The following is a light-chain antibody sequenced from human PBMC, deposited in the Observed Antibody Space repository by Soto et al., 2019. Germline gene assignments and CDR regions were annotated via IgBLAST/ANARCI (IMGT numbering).Light chain of an antibody. CDR2: DVT. V-gene: IGLV2-11*01. CDR3: SSYTSSSNVV. Sequence: QSALTQPRSVSGSPGQSVTVSCTGTSRDVGIYNYVSWYQQRPGTAPKVMIYDVTKRPSGVPDRFSGSKSANTASLTISGLQADDEADYYCSSYTSSSNVVFGGGTKLTVL. J-gene: IGLJ2*01. CDR1: SRDVGIYNY.